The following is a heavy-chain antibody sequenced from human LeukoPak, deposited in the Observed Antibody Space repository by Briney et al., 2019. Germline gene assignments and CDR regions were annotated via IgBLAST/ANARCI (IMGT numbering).Heavy chain of an antibody. CDR2: IYYSGST. CDR1: GGSISSGDYY. CDR3: ARESTIFGVVLFDL. V-gene: IGHV4-30-4*01. J-gene: IGHJ2*01. D-gene: IGHD3-3*01. Sequence: SETLSLTCTVSGGSISSGDYYWSWIRQPPGKGLEWIGYIYYSGSTYYNPSLKSRVTISVDTSKNQFSLKLSSVTAADTAVYYCARESTIFGVVLFDLWGRGTLVTVSS.